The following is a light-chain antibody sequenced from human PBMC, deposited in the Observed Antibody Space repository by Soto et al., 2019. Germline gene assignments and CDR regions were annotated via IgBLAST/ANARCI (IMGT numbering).Light chain of an antibody. J-gene: IGLJ1*01. Sequence: QSALTEAAGVSGSPGQSIGICWAGTSSDVGNYNLVSWYEQHSGKAPKLMIYEGTKRPSGVSDRFSGSKSGNTASLTISGLQAEDEADYYCCSYASTGTYVFGTGTKVTVL. CDR1: SSDVGNYNL. CDR2: EGT. V-gene: IGLV2-23*01. CDR3: CSYASTGTYV.